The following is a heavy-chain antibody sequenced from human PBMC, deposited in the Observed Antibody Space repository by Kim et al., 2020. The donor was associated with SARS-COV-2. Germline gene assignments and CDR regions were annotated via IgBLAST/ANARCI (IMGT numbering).Heavy chain of an antibody. V-gene: IGHV3-30*04. J-gene: IGHJ2*01. Sequence: GGSLRLSCAASGFTFSSYAMHWVRQAPGKGLEWVAVISYDGSNKYYADSVKGRFTISRDNSKNTLYLQMNSLRAEDTAVYYCARDPQWAYQLLVVKHPAWYFDLWGRGTLVTVSS. CDR1: GFTFSSYA. CDR2: ISYDGSNK. D-gene: IGHD2-2*01. CDR3: ARDPQWAYQLLVVKHPAWYFDL.